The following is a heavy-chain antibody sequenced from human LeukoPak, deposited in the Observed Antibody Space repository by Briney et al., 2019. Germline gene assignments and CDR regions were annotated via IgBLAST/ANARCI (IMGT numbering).Heavy chain of an antibody. CDR2: IYPGDSHT. CDR1: GYGFTIYW. Sequence: KPGESLKISCKGSGYGFTIYWIGWLRQMPGKGLEWMGIIYPGDSHTRYSPSFQGQVTISADKSISTAYLQWSSLKASDTAMYYCARRHDYSNSGSPRGFDPWGQGTLVTVSS. V-gene: IGHV5-51*03. CDR3: ARRHDYSNSGSPRGFDP. J-gene: IGHJ5*02. D-gene: IGHD4-11*01.